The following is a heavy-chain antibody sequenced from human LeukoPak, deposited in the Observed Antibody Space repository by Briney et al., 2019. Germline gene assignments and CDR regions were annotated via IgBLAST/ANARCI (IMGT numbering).Heavy chain of an antibody. J-gene: IGHJ4*02. D-gene: IGHD4-17*01. Sequence: GRSLRLSCAASGFTFDDYAMHWVRQAPGKGLEWVSGISWNSGSIGYADSVKGRFTISRDNAKNSLYLQMNSLRAEDTALHYCAKDIQNDYGDYYFDYWGQGTLVTVSS. CDR2: ISWNSGSI. CDR3: AKDIQNDYGDYYFDY. V-gene: IGHV3-9*01. CDR1: GFTFDDYA.